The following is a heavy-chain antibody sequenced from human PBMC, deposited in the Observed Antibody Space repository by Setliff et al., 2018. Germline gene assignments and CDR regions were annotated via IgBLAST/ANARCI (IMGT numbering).Heavy chain of an antibody. CDR1: GFTFSSYA. CDR2: ISGSGGST. V-gene: IGHV3-23*01. D-gene: IGHD3-22*01. J-gene: IGHJ4*02. Sequence: GGSLRLSCAASGFTFSSYAMSWVRQAPGKGLEWVSAISGSGGSTYYADSVKGRFTISRDNAKNSLYLQMNSLRAEDTAVYYCARDLLRHYYDSSGYPDYWGQGTLVTVSS. CDR3: ARDLLRHYYDSSGYPDY.